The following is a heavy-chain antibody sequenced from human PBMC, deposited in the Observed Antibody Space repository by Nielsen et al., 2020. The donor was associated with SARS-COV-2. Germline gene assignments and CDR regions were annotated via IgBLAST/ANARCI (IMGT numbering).Heavy chain of an antibody. CDR1: GFTFGNAW. V-gene: IGHV3-15*01. D-gene: IGHD3-22*01. CDR2: IKSKTDGGTT. CDR3: TTYYDSSGYYLFDF. J-gene: IGHJ4*02. Sequence: GESLKISCAASGFTFGNAWMSWVRQAPGKGLEWVGRIKSKTDGGTTDYAAPVKGRFSISRDDSKNTLYLQMDSLITEDTAVYFCTTYYDSSGYYLFDFWGQGTLVTVSS.